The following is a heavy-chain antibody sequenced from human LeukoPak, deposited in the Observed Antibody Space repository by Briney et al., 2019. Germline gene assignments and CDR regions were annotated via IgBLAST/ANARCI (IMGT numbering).Heavy chain of an antibody. Sequence: SETLSLTCTVSGGSISSYYWSWIRQPPGKGLEWIGSIYYSGSTYYNPSLKSRVTISLDTSKNQFSLKLSSVTAADTAVYYCASGPRGNDFWSGRYYFDYWGQGTLVTVSS. CDR2: IYYSGST. D-gene: IGHD3-3*01. V-gene: IGHV4-59*05. J-gene: IGHJ4*02. CDR3: ASGPRGNDFWSGRYYFDY. CDR1: GGSISSYY.